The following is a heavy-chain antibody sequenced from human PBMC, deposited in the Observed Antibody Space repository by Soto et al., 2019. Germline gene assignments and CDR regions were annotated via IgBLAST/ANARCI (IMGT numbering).Heavy chain of an antibody. J-gene: IGHJ4*02. D-gene: IGHD3-16*01. V-gene: IGHV3-49*04. CDR3: TRIGSTYYFVY. CDR2: MRRTAYGGTT. CDR1: GFSYGDYA. Sequence: GGSLRLSCTASGFSYGDYAMSWVRQAAGKGLEWLGFMRRTAYGGTTESAASVKGRFTIARDDSKSIAYLQKNILKTEDTAVYYCTRIGSTYYFVYGGQGSLVTVSS.